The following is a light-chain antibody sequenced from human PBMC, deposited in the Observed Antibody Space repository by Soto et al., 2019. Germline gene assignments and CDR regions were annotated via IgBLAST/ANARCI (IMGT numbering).Light chain of an antibody. CDR1: SSSIGSNY. V-gene: IGLV1-47*01. Sequence: QSVLTQPPSASGTPGQTVTISCSESSSSIGSNYIYWYQQLPGTAPKLLIYRDSQRPSGVPDRFSGCKSGTSTSPAISGVRSADEDAYYCAAWDDSLRGWVFGGGTKLTVL. J-gene: IGLJ3*02. CDR3: AAWDDSLRGWV. CDR2: RDS.